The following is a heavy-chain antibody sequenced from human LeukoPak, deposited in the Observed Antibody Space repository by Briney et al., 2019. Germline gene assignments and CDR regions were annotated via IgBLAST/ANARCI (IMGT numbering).Heavy chain of an antibody. J-gene: IGHJ4*02. D-gene: IGHD5-18*01. V-gene: IGHV3-48*01. CDR1: GFTFSSYS. Sequence: PGGSLRLSCAASGFTFSSYSMNWVRQAPGKGLEWVSYISSSSSTIYYADSVKGRFTISRDNAKNSLYLQMNSLRAEDTAVYYCARDGVEGYSYGPAGWGQGTLVTVSS. CDR3: ARDGVEGYSYGPAG. CDR2: ISSSSSTI.